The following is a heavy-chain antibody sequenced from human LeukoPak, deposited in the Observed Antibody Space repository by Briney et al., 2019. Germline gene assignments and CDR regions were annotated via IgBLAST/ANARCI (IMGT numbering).Heavy chain of an antibody. V-gene: IGHV4-59*01. CDR3: ARVYYSNSYDYWYFDL. CDR2: IDFSGST. D-gene: IGHD6-13*01. CDR1: GGSISSYY. Sequence: SETLSLTCSVSGGSISSYYWSWIRQPPGKGLEWIGSIDFSGSTKYNPSLKSRVTISIDASKNQFSLKLSSVTAADTAVYYCARVYYSNSYDYWYFDLWGRGTLVTVSS. J-gene: IGHJ2*01.